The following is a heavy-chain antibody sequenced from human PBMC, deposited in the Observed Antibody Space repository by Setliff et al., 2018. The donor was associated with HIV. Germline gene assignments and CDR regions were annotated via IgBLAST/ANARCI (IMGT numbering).Heavy chain of an antibody. CDR3: AGCITGTTHWFDP. D-gene: IGHD1-20*01. V-gene: IGHV4-59*11. CDR2: IYYSGST. CDR1: GGSISSHY. Sequence: LSLTCTVSGGSISSHYWSWIRQPPGKRLEWIGYIYYSGSTNYNPSLKSRVTISVDTSKNQFSLKLSSVTAADTAVYYCAGCITGTTHWFDPWGQGTLVTVSS. J-gene: IGHJ5*02.